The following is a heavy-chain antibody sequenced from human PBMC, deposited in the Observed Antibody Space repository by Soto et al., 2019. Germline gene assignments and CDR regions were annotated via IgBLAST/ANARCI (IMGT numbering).Heavy chain of an antibody. D-gene: IGHD3-3*01. CDR2: IIPIFGTA. V-gene: IGHV1-69*06. CDR3: ARAPLRMSPYYFDY. Sequence: ASVKVSCKASGGTFSSYAISWVRQAPGQGLEWMGGIIPIFGTANYAQKFQGRVTITADKSTSTAYMELSSLRSEDTAVYYCARAPLRMSPYYFDYWGQGTLVTVSS. J-gene: IGHJ4*02. CDR1: GGTFSSYA.